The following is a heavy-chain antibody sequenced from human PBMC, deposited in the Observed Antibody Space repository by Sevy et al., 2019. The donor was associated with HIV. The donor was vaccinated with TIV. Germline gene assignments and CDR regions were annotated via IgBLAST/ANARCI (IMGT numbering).Heavy chain of an antibody. CDR2: IRSKANSYAT. CDR1: RFTFSGSA. CDR3: TRHGFGFYGDYDPSGYYGMDV. V-gene: IGHV3-73*01. Sequence: GGSLRLSCAASRFTFSGSAMHWVRQASGKGLEWVGRIRSKANSYATSYAASVKGRFTISRDDSKNTAYLQMNSLKTEDTAVYYCTRHGFGFYGDYDPSGYYGMDVWGQGTTVTVSS. D-gene: IGHD4-17*01. J-gene: IGHJ6*02.